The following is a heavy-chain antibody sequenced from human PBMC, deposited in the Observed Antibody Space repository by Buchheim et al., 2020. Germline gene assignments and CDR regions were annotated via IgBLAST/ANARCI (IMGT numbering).Heavy chain of an antibody. CDR3: AKDRSIAAAGRVIFDY. J-gene: IGHJ4*02. CDR2: IRYDGSNK. Sequence: QVQLVESGGGVVQPGRSLRLSCAASGFTFSSYGMHWVRQAPGKGLEWVAFIRYDGSNKYYADSVKGRFTISRENSKNTLYLQMNSLRAEDTAVYYCAKDRSIAAAGRVIFDYWGQGTL. D-gene: IGHD6-13*01. CDR1: GFTFSSYG. V-gene: IGHV3-30*02.